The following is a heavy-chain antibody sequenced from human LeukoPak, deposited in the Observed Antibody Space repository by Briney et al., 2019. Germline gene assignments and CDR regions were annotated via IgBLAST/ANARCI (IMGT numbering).Heavy chain of an antibody. V-gene: IGHV3-23*01. CDR3: VKNGGSQCYSHLQS. D-gene: IGHD4-23*01. CDR1: GFTFSSYA. Sequence: GALRLSCAASGFTFSSYAMSWVRQAPGKGLEWVSGTSGSGGSKYYEDSVKGRFTISRDNSKNTLYLQMNGLRVEDTAVYYCVKNGGSQCYSHLQSWGQGSLVTVSS. CDR2: TSGSGGSK. J-gene: IGHJ5*02.